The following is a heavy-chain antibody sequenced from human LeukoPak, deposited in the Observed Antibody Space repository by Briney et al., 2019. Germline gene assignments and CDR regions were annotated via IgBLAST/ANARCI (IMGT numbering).Heavy chain of an antibody. Sequence: GGSLRLSCAASGFTFSSYSMNWVRQAPGKGLEWVSYISSSSSTIYYADSVKGRFTISRDNAKNSLYLQMNSLRDEDTAVYYCAKDLTDYYDSSGDNDYWGQGTLVTVSS. CDR3: AKDLTDYYDSSGDNDY. CDR2: ISSSSSTI. V-gene: IGHV3-48*02. D-gene: IGHD3-22*01. CDR1: GFTFSSYS. J-gene: IGHJ4*02.